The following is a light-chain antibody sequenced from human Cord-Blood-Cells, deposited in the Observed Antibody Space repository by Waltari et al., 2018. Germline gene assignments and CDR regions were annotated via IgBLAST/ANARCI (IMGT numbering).Light chain of an antibody. CDR1: NSDVGGYNY. V-gene: IGLV2-14*01. CDR3: SSYTSSSTRG. J-gene: IGLJ3*02. CDR2: EVS. Sequence: QSALTQPASVSGSPGQSITISCTGTNSDVGGYNYVSCYQQHPGKAPKLMIYEVSNRHSGVSKRFSGSKTGNTASLTIAGLQAEDEADYYCSSYTSSSTRGFGGGTKLTVL.